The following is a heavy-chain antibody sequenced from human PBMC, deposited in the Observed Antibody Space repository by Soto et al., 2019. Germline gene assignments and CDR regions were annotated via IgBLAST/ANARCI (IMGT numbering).Heavy chain of an antibody. V-gene: IGHV1-2*02. J-gene: IGHJ5*02. Sequence: QEQLVQSGAEVKMPGASVKVSCKTSGYSFTNYYIHWVRQAPGQGLEWMGWINPNSQGTKYARKFQGGVTVTRDTSISTAHMELFRLRSDDTAIYYCARGSGGSSWRLNWFDPWGQGTLVTVSS. CDR2: INPNSQGT. D-gene: IGHD6-13*01. CDR1: GYSFTNYY. CDR3: ARGSGGSSWRLNWFDP.